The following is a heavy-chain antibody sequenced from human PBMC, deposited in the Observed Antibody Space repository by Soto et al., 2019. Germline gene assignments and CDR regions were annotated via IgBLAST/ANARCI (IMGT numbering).Heavy chain of an antibody. D-gene: IGHD6-13*01. CDR1: GYTLTELS. V-gene: IGHV1-24*01. Sequence: ASVKVSCKVSGYTLTELSMHWVRQAPGKGLEWMGGFDPEDGETIYARKFQGRVTMTEDTSTDTAYMELSSLRSEDTAVYYCATVAYSRYYFDYWGQGTLVTVSS. CDR3: ATVAYSRYYFDY. CDR2: FDPEDGET. J-gene: IGHJ4*02.